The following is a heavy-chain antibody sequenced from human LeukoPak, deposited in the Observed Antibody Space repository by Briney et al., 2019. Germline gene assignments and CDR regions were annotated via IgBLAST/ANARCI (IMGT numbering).Heavy chain of an antibody. V-gene: IGHV3-64D*09. J-gene: IGHJ4*02. CDR2: ISSNGGST. D-gene: IGHD1/OR15-1a*01. Sequence: GGSLRLSCSASGFTFSSYALHWVRQAPGKGLESVSAISSNGGSTSYADSVKGRFTISRGDSKNTLYLQMSSLRAEDTAVYYCVKDWGRGWNRFDCWGQGTLVTVSS. CDR1: GFTFSSYA. CDR3: VKDWGRGWNRFDC.